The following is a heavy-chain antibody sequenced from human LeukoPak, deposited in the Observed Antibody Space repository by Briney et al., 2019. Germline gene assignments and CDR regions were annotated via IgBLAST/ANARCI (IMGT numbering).Heavy chain of an antibody. V-gene: IGHV3-15*01. Sequence: PGGSLRLSCAASGFTFSSYAVSWVRQAPGKGLEWVGRIKSEADGRTTDYAAPVKGRFTVSRDDSKNTLYLQMNSLKTEDTALYYCTTDIDYVFAFDNWGQGTMITVSS. CDR2: IKSEADGRTT. CDR3: TTDIDYVFAFDN. CDR1: GFTFSSYA. D-gene: IGHD4-17*01. J-gene: IGHJ3*02.